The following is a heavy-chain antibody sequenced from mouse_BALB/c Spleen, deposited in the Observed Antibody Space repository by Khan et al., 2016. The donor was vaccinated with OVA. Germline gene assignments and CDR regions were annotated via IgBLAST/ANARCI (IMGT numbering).Heavy chain of an antibody. Sequence: QVQLQQSGAELAKPGASVKMSCKASGYTFTSYWMHWIKQRPGQGLVWIGYINPTSGYTDYNQKFKDKATLTADKSSSTAYMQLSSLTSDDSAVYYCARDRIDYWGQGTARTVSS. CDR2: INPTSGYT. CDR1: GYTFTSYW. J-gene: IGHJ2*01. V-gene: IGHV1-7*01. CDR3: ARDRIDY.